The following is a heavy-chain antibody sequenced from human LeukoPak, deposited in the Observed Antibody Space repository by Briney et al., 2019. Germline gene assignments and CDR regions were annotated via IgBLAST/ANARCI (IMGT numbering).Heavy chain of an antibody. V-gene: IGHV3-23*01. CDR1: KFTFSNYA. CDR3: AKRSNFWTGYLDY. J-gene: IGHJ4*02. CDR2: ISGSGGST. D-gene: IGHD3/OR15-3a*01. Sequence: GGSLRLSCTASKFTFSNYAMSWVRHAPEKGLGWVSVISGSGGSTYYADSVKGRFTISRDNPKDTLFLQMNSLSTEDTAVYYCAKRSNFWTGYLDYWGQGTLVTVSS.